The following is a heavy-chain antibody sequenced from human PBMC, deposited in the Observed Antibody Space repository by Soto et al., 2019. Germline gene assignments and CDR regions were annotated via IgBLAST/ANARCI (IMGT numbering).Heavy chain of an antibody. J-gene: IGHJ6*02. CDR1: GLTVSSNY. Sequence: DVQLVESGGGLVQPGGSLRLSCAVSGLTVSSNYMSWVRQAPGEGLVWVSGIYSGGSTFYADSVKGRFTISRDISKNQLYLQINRRRAEDTAVYYCTRGPYGTGGDFYYGMDVWGQGTTVTVSS. CDR3: TRGPYGTGGDFYYGMDV. CDR2: IYSGGST. V-gene: IGHV3-53*04. D-gene: IGHD3-10*01.